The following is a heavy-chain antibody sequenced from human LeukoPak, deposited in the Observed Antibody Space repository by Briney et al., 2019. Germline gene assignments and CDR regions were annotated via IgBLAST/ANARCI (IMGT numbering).Heavy chain of an antibody. J-gene: IGHJ4*02. CDR3: ATERDYYDSSGYYY. CDR2: FDPEDGET. D-gene: IGHD3-22*01. CDR1: GYTLTELS. V-gene: IGHV1-24*01. Sequence: ASVKVSCKVSGYTLTELSMHWLRQAPGKGLEWMGGFDPEDGETIYAQKFQGRVTMTEDTSTDTAYMELSSLRSEDTAVYYCATERDYYDSSGYYYWGQGTLVTVSS.